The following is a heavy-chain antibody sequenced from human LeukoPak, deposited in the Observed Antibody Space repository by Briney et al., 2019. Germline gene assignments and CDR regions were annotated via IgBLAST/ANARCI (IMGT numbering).Heavy chain of an antibody. J-gene: IGHJ4*02. CDR3: AGDCSSTSCSRPNIHHSF. CDR2: IFGNGFTT. D-gene: IGHD2-2*01. Sequence: PGGSQRLSCAASGFTFSNFGMSWVRQAPGKGLEWVSAIFGNGFTTYYADSVKGRFIISRDNSKNTLYLQMNSLRAEDTAVYYCAGDCSSTSCSRPNIHHSFWGQGTLVTVSS. V-gene: IGHV3-23*01. CDR1: GFTFSNFG.